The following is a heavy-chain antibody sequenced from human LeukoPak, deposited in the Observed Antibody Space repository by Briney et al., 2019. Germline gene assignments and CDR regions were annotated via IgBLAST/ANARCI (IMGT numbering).Heavy chain of an antibody. J-gene: IGHJ4*02. CDR2: IYTSGST. V-gene: IGHV4-61*02. CDR1: GGSISSGSYY. CDR3: VRAYCGGDCYSPYYFDY. Sequence: SQTLSLTCTVSGGSISSGSYYWSWIRQPAGKGLEWIGRIYTSGSTNYNPSLKSRVTISVDTSKNQFSLKLSSVTAADTAVYYCVRAYCGGDCYSPYYFDYWGQGTLVTVSS. D-gene: IGHD2-21*02.